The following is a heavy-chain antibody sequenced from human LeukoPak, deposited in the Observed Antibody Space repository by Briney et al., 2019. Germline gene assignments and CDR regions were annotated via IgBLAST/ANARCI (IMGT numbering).Heavy chain of an antibody. CDR1: GFTFRSYA. V-gene: IGHV3-30-3*01. J-gene: IGHJ5*02. CDR3: AKDPGPIVVVPAAIT. Sequence: GGSLRLSCAASGFTFRSYAIHWVRQAPGKGLEWVAFISYDGTVKYYADSVKGRFSISRDNSRNTLYLQMNSLRAEDTAVYYCAKDPGPIVVVPAAITWGQGTLVTVSS. CDR2: ISYDGTVK. D-gene: IGHD2-2*02.